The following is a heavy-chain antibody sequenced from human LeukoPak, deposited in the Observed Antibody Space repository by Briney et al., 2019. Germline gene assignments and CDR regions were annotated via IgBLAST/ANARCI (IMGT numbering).Heavy chain of an antibody. CDR1: GFTFDDYG. J-gene: IGHJ4*02. Sequence: PGGSLRLSCAASGFTFDDYGMTWVRQAPGKGLEWVSVVYRGGSTYYADSVKGRFTISRDNSKNTLYLQMNSMRAEDTAVYYCAGSRDGYVKDYWGQGTLVTVSS. CDR3: AGSRDGYVKDY. D-gene: IGHD5-24*01. CDR2: VYRGGST. V-gene: IGHV3-53*01.